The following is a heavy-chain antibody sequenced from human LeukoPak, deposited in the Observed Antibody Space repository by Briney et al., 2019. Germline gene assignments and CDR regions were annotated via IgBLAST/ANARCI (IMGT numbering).Heavy chain of an antibody. CDR2: IRYDGSIK. CDR1: GFNFSAYD. CDR3: AKAQEVVAGSPYYFDY. D-gene: IGHD6-19*01. J-gene: IGHJ4*02. V-gene: IGHV3-30*02. Sequence: PGGSLRLSSAASGFNFSAYDIHWVRQAPGKGLEWVAFIRYDGSIKYYADSVKGRFTVSRDNSKNTTYLQMNRLRAEDTAVYYCAKAQEVVAGSPYYFDYWGQGTLVTVSS.